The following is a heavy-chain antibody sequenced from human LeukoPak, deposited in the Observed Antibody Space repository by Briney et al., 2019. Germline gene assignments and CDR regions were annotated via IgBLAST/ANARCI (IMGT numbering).Heavy chain of an antibody. CDR1: GGSFSGYY. Sequence: SETLSLTCAVYGGSFSGYYWSWIRQPPGKGLEWIGEINHSGSTNYNPSLKSRVTISVDTSKNQFSLKLSSVTAADTAVYYCAREALPRYCSSTSCTRGWFDPWGQGTLVTVSP. CDR2: INHSGST. J-gene: IGHJ5*02. CDR3: AREALPRYCSSTSCTRGWFDP. V-gene: IGHV4-34*01. D-gene: IGHD2-2*01.